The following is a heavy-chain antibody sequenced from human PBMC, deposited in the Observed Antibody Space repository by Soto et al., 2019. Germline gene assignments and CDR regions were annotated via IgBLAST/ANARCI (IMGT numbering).Heavy chain of an antibody. J-gene: IGHJ4*02. CDR1: GGTFSSYT. D-gene: IGHD6-13*01. CDR2: IIPILGIA. Sequence: VASVKVSCKASGGTFSSYTISWVRQAPGQGLEWMGRIIPILGIANYAQKFQGRVTITADKSTSTAYMELSSLRSEDTAVYYCARAWRIADNIDYWGQGTLVTVSS. V-gene: IGHV1-69*02. CDR3: ARAWRIADNIDY.